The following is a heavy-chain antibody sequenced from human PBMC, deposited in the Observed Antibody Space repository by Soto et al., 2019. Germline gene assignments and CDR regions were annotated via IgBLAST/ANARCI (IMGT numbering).Heavy chain of an antibody. CDR2: IIPVFGTA. V-gene: IGHV1-69*13. J-gene: IGHJ6*02. CDR3: ADGSEGYYYYYYYGMDV. Sequence: SVKVSCKASGATLNTFINYGITWVRQAPGQGFEWMGGIIPVFGTANYAQKFQGRVTISADESRRKVYMELSSLRSEDTAVYYCADGSEGYYYYYYYGMDVWGQGTTVTVSS. CDR1: GATLNTFINYG. D-gene: IGHD1-26*01.